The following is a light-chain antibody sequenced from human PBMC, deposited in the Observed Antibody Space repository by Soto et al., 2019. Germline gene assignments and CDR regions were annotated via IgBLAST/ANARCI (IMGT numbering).Light chain of an antibody. V-gene: IGKV1-5*01. CDR2: DAS. CDR1: QSISSW. Sequence: DIQMTQSPSTLSASVGDRVTITCRASQSISSWLAWYQQKPGKAPKLLIYDASSLESVVPSRFSGSGSGTEFTLTISSLQPDDFATYYCQQYNSYSWTFGQGTKGEIK. CDR3: QQYNSYSWT. J-gene: IGKJ1*01.